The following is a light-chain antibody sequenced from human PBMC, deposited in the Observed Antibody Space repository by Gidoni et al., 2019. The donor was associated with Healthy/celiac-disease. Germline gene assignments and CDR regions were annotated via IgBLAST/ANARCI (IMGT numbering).Light chain of an antibody. CDR1: QSVSSSY. CDR2: GAS. V-gene: IGKV3-20*01. Sequence: EIVFAQSPGTLSFSPGERATLSCSASQSVSSSYLAWYQQKPGQATRLLIYGASSRATGIPDRLSGSGSGTDFTLTISRLEPEDFAVYYCQQYGSSPWTFGQGTKVEIK. CDR3: QQYGSSPWT. J-gene: IGKJ1*01.